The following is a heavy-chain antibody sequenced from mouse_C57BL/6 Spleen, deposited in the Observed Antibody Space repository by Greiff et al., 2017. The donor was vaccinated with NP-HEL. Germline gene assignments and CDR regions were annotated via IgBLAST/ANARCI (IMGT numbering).Heavy chain of an antibody. CDR1: GFSLTSYG. CDR3: AKNNRPGDYYAMDY. V-gene: IGHV2-5*01. J-gene: IGHJ4*01. D-gene: IGHD4-1*01. Sequence: QVQLKESGPGLVQPSQSLSITCTVSGFSLTSYGVHWVRQSPGKGLEWLGVIWRGGSTDYNAAFMSRLSITKDNSKSQVFFKMNSLQADDTAIYYCAKNNRPGDYYAMDYWGQGTSVTVSS. CDR2: IWRGGST.